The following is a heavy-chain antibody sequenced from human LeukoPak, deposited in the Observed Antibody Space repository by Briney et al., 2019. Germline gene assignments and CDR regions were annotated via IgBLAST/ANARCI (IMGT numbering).Heavy chain of an antibody. Sequence: PSETLSLTRTVSGGSISSYYWSWIRQPPGKGLEWIGYIYYSGSTNYNPSLKSRVTISVDTSKNQFSLKLSSVTAADTAVYYCARHQAFRNDAFDIWGQGTMVTVSS. D-gene: IGHD1-14*01. V-gene: IGHV4-59*08. J-gene: IGHJ3*02. CDR2: IYYSGST. CDR3: ARHQAFRNDAFDI. CDR1: GGSISSYY.